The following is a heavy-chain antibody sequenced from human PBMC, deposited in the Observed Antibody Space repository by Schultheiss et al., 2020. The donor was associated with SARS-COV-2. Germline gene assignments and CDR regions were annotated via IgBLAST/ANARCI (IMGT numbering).Heavy chain of an antibody. CDR2: INHSGST. J-gene: IGHJ6*03. Sequence: SETLSLTCTVSGGSISSYYWSWIRQPPGKGLEWIGEINHSGSTNYNPSLKSRVIISVDTSKNQFSLKLSSVTAADTAVYYCARGGGYCSSISCYMSGYYMDVWGKGTTVTVSS. CDR1: GGSISSYY. D-gene: IGHD2-2*02. V-gene: IGHV4-34*01. CDR3: ARGGGYCSSISCYMSGYYMDV.